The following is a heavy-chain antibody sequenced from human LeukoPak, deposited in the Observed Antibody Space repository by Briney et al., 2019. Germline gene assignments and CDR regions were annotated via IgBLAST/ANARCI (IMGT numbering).Heavy chain of an antibody. D-gene: IGHD3-22*01. CDR1: GFSVSSNY. Sequence: AGGSLRLSCAASGFSVSSNYVSWVRQAPGKGLEWVSVIYSGGTTYYADSIKGRFTISRDNSKNTLYLQMNSLRVEDPAVYYCAGRYDSSGYPLHWGQGTLVTVSS. J-gene: IGHJ4*02. V-gene: IGHV3-53*01. CDR3: AGRYDSSGYPLH. CDR2: IYSGGTT.